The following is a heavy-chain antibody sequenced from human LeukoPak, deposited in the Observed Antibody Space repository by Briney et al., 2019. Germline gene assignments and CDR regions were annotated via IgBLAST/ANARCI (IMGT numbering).Heavy chain of an antibody. V-gene: IGHV3-30*18. Sequence: GGSLRLSCAASGFTFSSYGMHWVRQAPGKGLEWVAVISYDGSNKYYADSVKGRFTISRDNSKNTLYLQMNSLRAEGTAAYYCANSNLPVAAAGTSAFDYWGQGTLVTVSS. D-gene: IGHD6-13*01. CDR3: ANSNLPVAAAGTSAFDY. J-gene: IGHJ4*02. CDR1: GFTFSSYG. CDR2: ISYDGSNK.